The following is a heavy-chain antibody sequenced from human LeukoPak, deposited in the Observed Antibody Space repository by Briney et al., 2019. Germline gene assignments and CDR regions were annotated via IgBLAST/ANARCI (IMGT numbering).Heavy chain of an antibody. J-gene: IGHJ4*02. CDR3: ARDPREGLRYFDWLLPYYFDY. D-gene: IGHD3-9*01. CDR1: AGSISSSSYY. CDR2: IYYSGST. Sequence: SETLSLTCTVSAGSISSSSYYWGWLRQPPGRGLAWFGRIYYSGSTYYNPSLKSRVTISVDTSKNQFSLKLSSVTAADTAVYYCARDPREGLRYFDWLLPYYFDYWGQGTLVTVSS. V-gene: IGHV4-39*07.